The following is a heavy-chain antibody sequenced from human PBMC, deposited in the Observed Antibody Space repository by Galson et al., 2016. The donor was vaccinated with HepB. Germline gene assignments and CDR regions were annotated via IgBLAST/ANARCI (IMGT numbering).Heavy chain of an antibody. J-gene: IGHJ5*02. Sequence: TLSLTCTVSSASISGGDHYWNWIRQPPGKGLEWIGNIYYSENTDYNPSLRSRVAISVDTSKNQFSLKLTSVTAADTAVYYCASAPPRGYYDKGGFGHWGQGILVTVAS. D-gene: IGHD3-22*01. CDR3: ASAPPRGYYDKGGFGH. V-gene: IGHV4-30-4*01. CDR1: SASISGGDHY. CDR2: IYYSENT.